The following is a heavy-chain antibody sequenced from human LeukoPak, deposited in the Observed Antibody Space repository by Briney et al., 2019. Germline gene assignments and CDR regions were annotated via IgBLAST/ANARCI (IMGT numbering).Heavy chain of an antibody. CDR3: AKDHRFLEWLLDAFDI. J-gene: IGHJ3*02. V-gene: IGHV3-53*05. Sequence: GGSLRLSCAASGFTVSSNYMSWVRQAPGKGLEWVSIIYGGGSTYNADSVKGRFTISRDNSKNTLYLQMNSLRAEDTAVYYCAKDHRFLEWLLDAFDIWGQGTMVTVSS. CDR1: GFTVSSNY. CDR2: IYGGGST. D-gene: IGHD3-3*01.